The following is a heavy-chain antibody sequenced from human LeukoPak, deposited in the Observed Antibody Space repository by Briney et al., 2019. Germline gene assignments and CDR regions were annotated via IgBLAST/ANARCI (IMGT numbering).Heavy chain of an antibody. CDR2: INHSGST. CDR1: GGSFSGYY. D-gene: IGHD2-2*01. V-gene: IGHV4-34*01. J-gene: IGHJ5*02. Sequence: SETLSLTCAVYGGSFSGYYWSWIRQPPGKGLEWIGEINHSGSTTYNPSLKSRVTISVDTSKNQFSPKLSSVTAADTAVYYCARGRVVPAAGWFDPWGQGTLVTVSS. CDR3: ARGRVVPAAGWFDP.